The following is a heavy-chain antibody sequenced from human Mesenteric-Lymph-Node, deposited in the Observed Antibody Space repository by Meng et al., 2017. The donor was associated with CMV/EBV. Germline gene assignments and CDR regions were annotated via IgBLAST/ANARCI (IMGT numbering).Heavy chain of an antibody. D-gene: IGHD3-22*01. CDR2: IRYDGSNK. CDR1: GFTFRDFA. V-gene: IGHV3-30*02. Sequence: GESLKISCEASGFTFRDFAMHWVRQAPGKGLEWVAFIRYDGSNKYYGDSVKGRFTVSRDDSKTTLYLQMNSLRPEDTAVYFCAKDRGWGYYDNYLDHWGQGTLVTVSS. CDR3: AKDRGWGYYDNYLDH. J-gene: IGHJ4*02.